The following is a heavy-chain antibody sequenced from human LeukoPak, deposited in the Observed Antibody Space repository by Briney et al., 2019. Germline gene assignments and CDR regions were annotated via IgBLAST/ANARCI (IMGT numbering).Heavy chain of an antibody. Sequence: QPGGSLRVSCAASGFTFSSYWMDWVRQVPGKGLVWVSGINSDGRMTRYAESVKGRFTISRDNAKNTLYLQMSSLRAEDTAVYYCARVGSTDSPHAFDIWGQGTTVTVSS. V-gene: IGHV3-74*01. J-gene: IGHJ3*02. CDR2: INSDGRMT. D-gene: IGHD3-22*01. CDR3: ARVGSTDSPHAFDI. CDR1: GFTFSSYW.